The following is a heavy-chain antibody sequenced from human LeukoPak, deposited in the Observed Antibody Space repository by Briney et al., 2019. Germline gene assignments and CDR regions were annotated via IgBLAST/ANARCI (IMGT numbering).Heavy chain of an antibody. D-gene: IGHD1-7*01. V-gene: IGHV4-34*01. CDR1: GGSFSGYY. Sequence: SETLSLTCAVYGGSFSGYYWSWIRQPPGKGLEWIGEINHSGSTNYNPSLKSRVTISVDTSKNQFSLKLSSVTAADTAVYYCATDTLYNENYEDYWGQGTLVTVSS. J-gene: IGHJ4*02. CDR2: INHSGST. CDR3: ATDTLYNENYEDY.